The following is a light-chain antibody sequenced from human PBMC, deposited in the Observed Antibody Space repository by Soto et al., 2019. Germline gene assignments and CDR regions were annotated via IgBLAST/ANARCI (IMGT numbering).Light chain of an antibody. J-gene: IGLJ1*01. CDR2: EVS. CDR3: CSYAGSSTS. V-gene: IGLV2-23*02. CDR1: SSDVGSYNL. Sequence: QSALTQPASVSGSPGQSITISCTGTSSDVGSYNLVSWYQQHPGKAPKLMIYEVSKRPSGVSNRFSGSKSGNTASLTISGLQAEDEADYYGCSYAGSSTSFGTGTKLTVL.